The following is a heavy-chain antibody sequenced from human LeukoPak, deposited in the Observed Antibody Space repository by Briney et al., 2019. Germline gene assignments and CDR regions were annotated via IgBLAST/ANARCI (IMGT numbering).Heavy chain of an antibody. CDR1: GFTFSSYS. CDR3: AVDCSGGYYYGMDV. Sequence: PGGSLRLSCAASGFTFSSYSMNWVRQAPGKGLEWVSVIYSGGSTYYADSVKGRFTISRHSSKNTLYLQMNSLRAEDTAVYYCAVDCSGGYYYGMDVWGQGTTVTVSS. CDR2: IYSGGST. D-gene: IGHD2-15*01. J-gene: IGHJ6*02. V-gene: IGHV3-53*04.